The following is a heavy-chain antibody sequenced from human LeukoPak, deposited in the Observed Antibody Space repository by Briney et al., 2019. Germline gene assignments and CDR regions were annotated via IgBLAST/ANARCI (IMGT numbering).Heavy chain of an antibody. CDR3: ARAKPNWNPPDY. CDR1: GGSITSNF. Sequence: NPSETLSLTCTVSGGSITSNFWSWIRQPPGKGLEWIGYIFDSGNTRYNPSLKSRATISRDTSKNQFSLRLNSATAADTAVYYCARAKPNWNPPDYWGQGTLVTISS. V-gene: IGHV4-59*08. CDR2: IFDSGNT. D-gene: IGHD1-1*01. J-gene: IGHJ4*02.